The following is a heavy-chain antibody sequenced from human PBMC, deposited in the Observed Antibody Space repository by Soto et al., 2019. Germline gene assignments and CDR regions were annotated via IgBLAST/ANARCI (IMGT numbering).Heavy chain of an antibody. V-gene: IGHV4-61*01. CDR3: ARDFAYFDS. D-gene: IGHD3-3*01. Sequence: KASETLSLTCTVSGGSFKSGSYSWSWIRQPPGKGLEWIGYVYHTGRTSCNPSLKSRVSISMDTSKNQFSLNLDSVTAADTAVYFCARDFAYFDSWGQGTLVTVSS. J-gene: IGHJ4*02. CDR2: VYHTGRT. CDR1: GGSFKSGSYS.